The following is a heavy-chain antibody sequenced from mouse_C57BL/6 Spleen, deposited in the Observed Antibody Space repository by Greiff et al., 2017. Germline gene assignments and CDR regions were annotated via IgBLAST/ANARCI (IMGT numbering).Heavy chain of an antibody. V-gene: IGHV1-61*01. Sequence: QVQLQQPGAELVRPGSSVKLSCKASGYTFTSYWMDWVKQRPGQGLEWIGNIYPSDSETHYNQKFKDKATLTVDKSSSTAYMQLSSLTYEDSADYYGARGGRYDGFAYWGQGTLVTVSA. J-gene: IGHJ3*01. CDR1: GYTFTSYW. CDR2: IYPSDSET. D-gene: IGHD2-12*01. CDR3: ARGGRYDGFAY.